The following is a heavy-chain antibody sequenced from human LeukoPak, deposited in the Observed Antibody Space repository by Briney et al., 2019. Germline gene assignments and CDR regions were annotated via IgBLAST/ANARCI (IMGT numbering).Heavy chain of an antibody. CDR2: INHSGST. CDR1: GGSFSGYY. Sequence: SETLSLTCAVYGGSFSGYYWSWIRQPPGKGLEWIGEINHSGSTNYNPSLKSRVTISVDTSKNQFSLKLSSVTAADAAVYYCARAWYFDLWGRGTLVTVSS. J-gene: IGHJ2*01. V-gene: IGHV4-34*01. CDR3: ARAWYFDL.